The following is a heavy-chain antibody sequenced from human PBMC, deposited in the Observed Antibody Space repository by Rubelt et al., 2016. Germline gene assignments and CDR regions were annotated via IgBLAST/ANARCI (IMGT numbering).Heavy chain of an antibody. CDR1: GFDFGEHE. CDR2: IRNKSFSHTT. CDR3: VKASGGGIEN. V-gene: IGHV3-72*01. D-gene: IGHD2-15*01. J-gene: IGHJ4*02. Sequence: EVQLVESGGGLVQPGGSLRLSCSASGFDFGEHEMDWVRQAPGRGLKWIGRIRNKSFSHTTEYAASVKGRFTISRDDSKKSVYLPMNRLKIEDTAMDYCVKASGGGIENWGRGTLVIVSS.